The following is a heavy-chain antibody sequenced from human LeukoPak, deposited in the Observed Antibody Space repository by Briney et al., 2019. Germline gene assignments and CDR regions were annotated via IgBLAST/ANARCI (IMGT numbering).Heavy chain of an antibody. J-gene: IGHJ4*02. D-gene: IGHD2-2*02. CDR3: AREASSTSCYTD. CDR1: GYTFTSYG. CDR2: IIPIFGTA. Sequence: SVKVSCKASGYTFTSYGISWVRQAPGQGLEWMGGIIPIFGTANYAQKFQGRVTITTDESTSTAYMELSSLRSEDTAVYYCAREASSTSCYTDWGQGTLVTVSS. V-gene: IGHV1-69*05.